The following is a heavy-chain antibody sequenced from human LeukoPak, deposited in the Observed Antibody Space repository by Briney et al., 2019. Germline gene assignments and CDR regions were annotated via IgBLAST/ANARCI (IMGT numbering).Heavy chain of an antibody. V-gene: IGHV4-39*07. J-gene: IGHJ4*02. Sequence: TSETLSLTCTVSGGSISSSSYYWGWIRQPPGKGLEWIGSIYYSGSTYYNPSLKSRVAISVDTSKNQFSLKLSSVTAADTAVYYCARSTQQLWALDYWGQGTLVIVSS. CDR1: GGSISSSSYY. D-gene: IGHD6-13*01. CDR3: ARSTQQLWALDY. CDR2: IYYSGST.